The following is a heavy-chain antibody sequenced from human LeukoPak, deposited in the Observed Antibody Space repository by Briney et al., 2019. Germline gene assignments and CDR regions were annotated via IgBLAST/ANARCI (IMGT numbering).Heavy chain of an antibody. D-gene: IGHD6-19*01. CDR3: AKYGPVGVLYQWLVPRAGYFQH. CDR2: ISGSGGST. CDR1: GFTFSSYA. V-gene: IGHV3-23*01. Sequence: GGSLRLSCAASGFTFSSYAMSWVRQAPGKGLEWVSAISGSGGSTYYADSVKDRFTISRDNSKNTLYLQMNSLRAEDTAVYYCAKYGPVGVLYQWLVPRAGYFQHWGQGTLVTVSS. J-gene: IGHJ1*01.